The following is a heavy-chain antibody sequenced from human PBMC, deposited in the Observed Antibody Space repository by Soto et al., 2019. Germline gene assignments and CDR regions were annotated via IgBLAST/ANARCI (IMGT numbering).Heavy chain of an antibody. J-gene: IGHJ6*02. CDR3: TRVDYAFWSGYPALYYYGMDV. CDR1: GFTFSSYW. Sequence: PGGSLRLSCVGSGFTFSSYWMAWVRQAPGKGLEWVADIKQDGNDTYYVDSVKGRFTISRDNAENSVYLQMNSLRAEDTAVYYCTRVDYAFWSGYPALYYYGMDVWGQGTTVNVSS. CDR2: IKQDGNDT. D-gene: IGHD3-3*01. V-gene: IGHV3-7*03.